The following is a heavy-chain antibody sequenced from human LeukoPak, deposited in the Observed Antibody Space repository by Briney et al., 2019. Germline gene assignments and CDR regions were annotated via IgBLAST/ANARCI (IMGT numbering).Heavy chain of an antibody. CDR1: GYTITSYG. J-gene: IGHJ4*02. Sequence: GASVKVSCKASGYTITSYGISWVRQAPGQGLEWMGWISAYNGNTNYAQKLQGRVTMTTDTSTSTAYMELRSLRSDDTAVYYCASGIAVAGNNPPFDYWGQGTLVTVSS. CDR3: ASGIAVAGNNPPFDY. D-gene: IGHD6-19*01. CDR2: ISAYNGNT. V-gene: IGHV1-18*01.